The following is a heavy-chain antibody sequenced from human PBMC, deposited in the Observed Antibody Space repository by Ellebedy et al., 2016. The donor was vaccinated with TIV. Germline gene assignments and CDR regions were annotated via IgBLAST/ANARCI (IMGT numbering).Heavy chain of an antibody. V-gene: IGHV4-34*01. Sequence: GSLRLXXAVSGAPSGHYFWSWIRQSPGKGLEWIGEVTHTGDTNYNPSLESRVTMSLDTSENQFSLKVNSVTAADTAVYFCARGFPAAWELAGAWGQGTLVTVSP. CDR1: GAPSGHYF. D-gene: IGHD1-26*01. CDR2: VTHTGDT. CDR3: ARGFPAAWELAGA. J-gene: IGHJ4*02.